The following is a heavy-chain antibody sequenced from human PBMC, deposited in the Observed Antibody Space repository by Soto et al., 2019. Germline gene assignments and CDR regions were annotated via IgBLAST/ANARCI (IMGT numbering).Heavy chain of an antibody. CDR3: ARIGYQRPRDWFDP. V-gene: IGHV1-69*13. J-gene: IGHJ5*02. CDR2: IIPIFGTA. CDR1: GGTFSSYA. Sequence: ASVKVSCKASGGTFSSYAISWVRQAPGQGLEWMGGIIPIFGTANYAQKFQGRVTITADESTSTAYMELSSLRSEDTAVYYCARIGYQRPRDWFDPWGQGTLVTSPQ. D-gene: IGHD6-13*01.